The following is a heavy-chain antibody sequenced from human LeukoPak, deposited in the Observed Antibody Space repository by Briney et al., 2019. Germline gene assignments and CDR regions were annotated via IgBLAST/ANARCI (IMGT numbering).Heavy chain of an antibody. Sequence: ASVKVSCKASGFTFIGYYMHWVRQAPGRGLEWMGVINPSGGSTRYSQRFQGRVIMTRDTSTSTVYMEVSSLRSDGTAVYFCAGRPDTSPVAIFDYWGQGTLVTISS. J-gene: IGHJ4*02. CDR1: GFTFIGYY. D-gene: IGHD5-18*01. CDR2: INPSGGST. V-gene: IGHV1-46*01. CDR3: AGRPDTSPVAIFDY.